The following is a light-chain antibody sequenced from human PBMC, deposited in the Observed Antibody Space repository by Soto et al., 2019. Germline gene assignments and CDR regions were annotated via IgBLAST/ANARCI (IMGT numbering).Light chain of an antibody. J-gene: IGKJ2*01. CDR2: GAS. CDR1: QSVSSN. CDR3: QQYNNWPDT. V-gene: IGKV3-15*01. Sequence: EIVMTQSPAPLSVSPGERTTLSCRASQSVSSNLAWYQQKPGQAPRLLIYGASTRATGIPARFSGSGSGTEFTLTISSRQSEDFAVYYCQQYNNWPDTFGQGTKLEIK.